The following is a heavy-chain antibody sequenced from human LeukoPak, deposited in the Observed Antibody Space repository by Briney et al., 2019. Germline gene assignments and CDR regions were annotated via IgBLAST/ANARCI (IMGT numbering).Heavy chain of an antibody. CDR2: ISYDGSNK. CDR1: GFTFSSYA. Sequence: GRSLRLSCAASGFTFSSYAMHWVRQAPGQGLEWVAVISYDGSNKYYADSVKGRFTISRDNSKNTLYLQMNNLRAEDTAVYYCANLAYCGGDCDWGSDYWGQGTLVTVSS. V-gene: IGHV3-30-3*01. CDR3: ANLAYCGGDCDWGSDY. J-gene: IGHJ4*02. D-gene: IGHD2-21*02.